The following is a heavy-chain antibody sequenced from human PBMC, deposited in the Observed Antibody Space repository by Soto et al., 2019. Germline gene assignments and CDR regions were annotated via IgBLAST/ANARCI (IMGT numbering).Heavy chain of an antibody. V-gene: IGHV3-15*01. CDR2: IKSKTDGGTT. CDR3: TTGVTGYTSSWYHDY. Sequence: GGSLRLSCAASGFTFSNAWMSWVRQAPGKGLEWVGRIKSKTDGGTTDYAAPVKGRFTISRDDSKNTLYLQMNSLKTEDTAVYYCTTGVTGYTSSWYHDYWGQGTLVTVSS. J-gene: IGHJ4*02. D-gene: IGHD6-13*01. CDR1: GFTFSNAW.